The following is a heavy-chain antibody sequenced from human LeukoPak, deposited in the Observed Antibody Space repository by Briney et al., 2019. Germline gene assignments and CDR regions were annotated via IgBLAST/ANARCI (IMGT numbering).Heavy chain of an antibody. CDR1: RFPLRTYG. Sequence: QPGGSLRLSCAASRFPLRTYGMSWVRQAPGKGLEWVAFIRYDGSNEYYADSVKGRFTISRDNSKNTLYLQMNSLRAEDTAVYYCASYVTTTFSYYYYMDVWGKGTTVTVSS. J-gene: IGHJ6*03. V-gene: IGHV3-30*02. CDR3: ASYVTTTFSYYYYMDV. D-gene: IGHD4-11*01. CDR2: IRYDGSNE.